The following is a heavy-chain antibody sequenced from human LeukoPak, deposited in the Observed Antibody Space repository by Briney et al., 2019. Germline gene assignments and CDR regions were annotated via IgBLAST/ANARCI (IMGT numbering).Heavy chain of an antibody. Sequence: GGSLRLSCAASGFTFRSYAMSWVRQAPGKGLEWVSAIGGSGDSTYYADSVKGRFIISRDNSKSTLYLQMNSLRVEDTAVYYCAKTQDGGSRYYYYYMDVWGKGTTVTVSS. CDR2: IGGSGDST. J-gene: IGHJ6*03. CDR3: AKTQDGGSRYYYYYMDV. V-gene: IGHV3-23*01. CDR1: GFTFRSYA. D-gene: IGHD1-26*01.